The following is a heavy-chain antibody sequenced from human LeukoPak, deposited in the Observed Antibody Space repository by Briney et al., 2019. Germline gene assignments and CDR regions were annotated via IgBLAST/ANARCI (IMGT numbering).Heavy chain of an antibody. D-gene: IGHD5-24*01. J-gene: IGHJ4*02. CDR3: ASGRDGYTLDY. CDR1: GGSISSYY. Sequence: PSETLSLTCTVSGGSISSYYWSWIRQPPGEGLEWIGYIYYSGSTNYNPSLKSRVTISVDTSKNQFSLKLSSVTAADTAVYYCASGRDGYTLDYWGQGTLVTVSS. CDR2: IYYSGST. V-gene: IGHV4-59*01.